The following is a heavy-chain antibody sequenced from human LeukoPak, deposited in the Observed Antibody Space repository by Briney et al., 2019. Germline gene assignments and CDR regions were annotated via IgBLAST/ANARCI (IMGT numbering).Heavy chain of an antibody. V-gene: IGHV4-4*09. J-gene: IGHJ6*03. CDR3: ARRNHYFYYMDV. CDR1: GVSISSYY. D-gene: IGHD1-14*01. Sequence: SETLSLTCTVSGVSISSYYWSWIRRSPVKGLEWIGYIFPSGSAFYNPSLESRVTISQDTSENHFSLRLSSVTAADTAVYYCARRNHYFYYMDVWGKGTTVTVSS. CDR2: IFPSGSA.